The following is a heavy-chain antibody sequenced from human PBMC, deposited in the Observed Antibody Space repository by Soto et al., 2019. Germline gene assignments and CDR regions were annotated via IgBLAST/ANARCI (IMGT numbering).Heavy chain of an antibody. CDR2: INAGNGNT. J-gene: IGHJ6*02. Sequence: QVQLVQSGAEVKKPGASVKVSCKASGYTFTSYAMHSVRQAPGQRLEWMGWINAGNGNTKYSQMFQGRVTITRDTSASTAYMELSSLRSEDTAVYYCASSYYYDSSGYSSSYYYYGMDVWGQGTTVTVSS. V-gene: IGHV1-3*01. CDR3: ASSYYYDSSGYSSSYYYYGMDV. D-gene: IGHD3-22*01. CDR1: GYTFTSYA.